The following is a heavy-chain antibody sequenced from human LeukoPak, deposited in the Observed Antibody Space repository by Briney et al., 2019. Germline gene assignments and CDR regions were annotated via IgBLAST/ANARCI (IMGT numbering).Heavy chain of an antibody. Sequence: GGPLRLSCAASGFTFSRYSMNWVRQAPGKGLEWVSSITSSSSYIYYADSVKGRFTISRDNAKNSLYLQMNSLRAEDTAVYYCAREAFYDYVWGSYPRLFDSWGQGTLVTVSS. D-gene: IGHD3-16*02. CDR1: GFTFSRYS. CDR3: AREAFYDYVWGSYPRLFDS. V-gene: IGHV3-21*01. CDR2: ITSSSSYI. J-gene: IGHJ4*02.